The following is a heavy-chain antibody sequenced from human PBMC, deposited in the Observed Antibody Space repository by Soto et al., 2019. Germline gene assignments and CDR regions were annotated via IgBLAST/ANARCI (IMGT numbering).Heavy chain of an antibody. J-gene: IGHJ4*02. Sequence: SETLSLTCTVSGGSISSYYWSWIRQPPGKGLEWIGYIYYSGSTNYNPSLKSRVTISVDTSKNQFSLKLSSVTAADTAVYYCARSAPTVVRGYFDYWGQGTLVTVSS. V-gene: IGHV4-59*08. CDR2: IYYSGST. CDR1: GGSISSYY. D-gene: IGHD4-17*01. CDR3: ARSAPTVVRGYFDY.